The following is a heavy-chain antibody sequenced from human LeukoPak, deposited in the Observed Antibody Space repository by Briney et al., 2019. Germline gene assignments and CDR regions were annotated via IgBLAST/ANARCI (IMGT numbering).Heavy chain of an antibody. D-gene: IGHD1-26*01. CDR1: GFTVSSNY. V-gene: IGHV3-53*01. J-gene: IGHJ5*02. Sequence: PGGSLRLSCAASGFTVSSNYMSWVRQAPGKGLEWVSVIYSGGSTYYADSVKGRFTISRDNSKNTLYLQMNCLRVEDTAVYYCARDLTSLSSGSYGGSWGQGTLVTVSS. CDR2: IYSGGST. CDR3: ARDLTSLSSGSYGGS.